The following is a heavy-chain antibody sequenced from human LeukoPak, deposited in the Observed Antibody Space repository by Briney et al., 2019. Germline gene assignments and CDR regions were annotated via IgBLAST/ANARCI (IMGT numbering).Heavy chain of an antibody. CDR1: GFTFSSYG. J-gene: IGHJ4*02. V-gene: IGHV3-33*01. D-gene: IGHD3-10*01. CDR3: ARDRLLWFGELFDY. CDR2: IWYDGSNK. Sequence: PGRSLRLSCAASGFTFSSYGMHWVRQAPGKGLEWVAVIWYDGSNKYYADSVKGRFTISRDNSKNTLYLQMNSLRAEDTAVYYCARDRLLWFGELFDYWGQGTLVTVSS.